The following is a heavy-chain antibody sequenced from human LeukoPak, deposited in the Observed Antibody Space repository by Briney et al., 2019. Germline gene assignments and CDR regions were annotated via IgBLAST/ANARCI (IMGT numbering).Heavy chain of an antibody. CDR3: ARDEQQLVLYY. CDR1: GGSFSGFY. Sequence: KSSETLSLTCAVYGGSFSGFYWSWIRQPPGKGLEWIGEINHSGSTNYNPSLKSRVTISVDRSKNQFSLKLSSVTAADTAVYYCARDEQQLVLYYWGQGTLVTVSS. V-gene: IGHV4-34*01. J-gene: IGHJ4*02. D-gene: IGHD6-13*01. CDR2: INHSGST.